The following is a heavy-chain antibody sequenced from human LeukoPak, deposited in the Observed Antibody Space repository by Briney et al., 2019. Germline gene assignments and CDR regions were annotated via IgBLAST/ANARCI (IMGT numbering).Heavy chain of an antibody. CDR3: AREGSSSSELDY. V-gene: IGHV1-3*01. CDR1: GYTFTSYA. Sequence: GASVKVSCKASGYTFTSYAMHWVRQAPGQRLEWMGWVNAGNGNTKYSQKFQGRVTITRDTSASTAYMELSSLRSEDTAVYYCAREGSSSSELDYWGQGTLVTVSS. J-gene: IGHJ4*02. CDR2: VNAGNGNT. D-gene: IGHD6-6*01.